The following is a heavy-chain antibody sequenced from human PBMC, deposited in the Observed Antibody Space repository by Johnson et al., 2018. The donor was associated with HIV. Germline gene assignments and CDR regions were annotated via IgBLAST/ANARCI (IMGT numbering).Heavy chain of an antibody. Sequence: HVQLVESGGGVVQPGGSLRLSCAASGFTFSSYGMHWVRQAPGKGLEWVAFIRYDGSNKYYADSVKGRFTISRDNSKNTLYLQMNSLRAEDTAVYYCAKDQYGQWLAHAVDIWGQGTMVTVSS. CDR2: IRYDGSNK. J-gene: IGHJ3*02. CDR1: GFTFSSYG. V-gene: IGHV3-30*02. CDR3: AKDQYGQWLAHAVDI. D-gene: IGHD6-19*01.